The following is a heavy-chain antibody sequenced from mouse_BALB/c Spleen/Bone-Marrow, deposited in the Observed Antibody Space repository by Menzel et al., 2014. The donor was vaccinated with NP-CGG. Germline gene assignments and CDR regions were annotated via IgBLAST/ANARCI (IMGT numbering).Heavy chain of an antibody. J-gene: IGHJ2*01. CDR2: IHPNSGNT. V-gene: IGHV1S130*01. CDR1: GYTFTSSW. Sequence: VKLQESGSVLVRPGASVKLSCKASGYTFTSSWMHWAKQRPGQGLEWIGEIHPNSGNTNYNEKFKDKATLTVDTSSSTAYVDLRNLTSEDSADYYCARHYRYAYYFDYWGQGTTLTVSS. D-gene: IGHD2-14*01. CDR3: ARHYRYAYYFDY.